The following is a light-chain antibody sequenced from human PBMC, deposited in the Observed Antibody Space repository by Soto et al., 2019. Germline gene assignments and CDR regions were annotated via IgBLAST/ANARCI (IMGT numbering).Light chain of an antibody. J-gene: IGKJ2*02. V-gene: IGKV3-15*01. CDR2: GAS. CDR1: QSVSSY. Sequence: EIVMTQSPATLSVSPGERVTLSCRASQSVSSYLAWYQHKPGQAPRLLIYGASTMATGTPARFSGSGSGTEFSLSISSLQSEDFAVYYCLQYNDWHPNQCTFGQGTKLEIK. CDR3: LQYNDWHPNQCT.